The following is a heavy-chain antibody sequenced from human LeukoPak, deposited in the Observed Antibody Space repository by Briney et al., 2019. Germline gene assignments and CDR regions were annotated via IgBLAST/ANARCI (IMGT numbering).Heavy chain of an antibody. V-gene: IGHV4-59*02. CDR1: GDSVNTNY. Sequence: SETLSLTCTVSGDSVNTNYWSWVRQPPGKGLEWIGYIYYSGSTNYNPSLKSRVTISVDTSKNQFSLKLSSVTAADTAVYYCARETSQKGAHYMDVWGKGTTVTISS. D-gene: IGHD3-16*01. J-gene: IGHJ6*03. CDR2: IYYSGST. CDR3: ARETSQKGAHYMDV.